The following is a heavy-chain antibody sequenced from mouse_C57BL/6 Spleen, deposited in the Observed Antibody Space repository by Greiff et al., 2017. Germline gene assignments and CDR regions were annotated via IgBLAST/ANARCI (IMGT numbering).Heavy chain of an antibody. Sequence: QVQLQQPGAELVMPGASVKLSCKASGYTFTSYWMHWVKQRPGQGLEWIGEIDPSDSYTNYNQKFKGKSTLTVDKSSSTAYMQLSSLTSEDSAVYYCARVYYSRYVDYWGQGTTLTVSS. J-gene: IGHJ2*01. CDR2: IDPSDSYT. CDR1: GYTFTSYW. V-gene: IGHV1-69*01. CDR3: ARVYYSRYVDY. D-gene: IGHD2-12*01.